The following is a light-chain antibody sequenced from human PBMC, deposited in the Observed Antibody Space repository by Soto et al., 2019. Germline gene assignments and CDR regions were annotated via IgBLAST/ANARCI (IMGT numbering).Light chain of an antibody. Sequence: DIQMTQSPSTLSGSVGDRVTITCRASQTISSWLAWYQQKPGKAPKLLIYKASTLKSGVPSRFSGSGSGTESTLTISSLQPDDFATYYCQHYDSSSTFGQGTKVDIK. V-gene: IGKV1-5*03. CDR2: KAS. CDR3: QHYDSSST. CDR1: QTISSW. J-gene: IGKJ1*01.